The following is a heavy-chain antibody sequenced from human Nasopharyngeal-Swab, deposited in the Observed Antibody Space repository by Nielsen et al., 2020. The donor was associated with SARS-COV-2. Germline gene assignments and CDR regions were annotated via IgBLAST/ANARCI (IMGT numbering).Heavy chain of an antibody. CDR2: IYYSGST. Sequence: SETLSPTCTVSGGSISSSSYYWGWIRQPPGKGLEWIGSIYYSGSTYYNPSLKSRVTISVDTSKNQFSLKLSSVTAADTAVYYCARQGPDDSSGYYYYYYGMDVWGQGTTVTVSS. V-gene: IGHV4-39*01. D-gene: IGHD3-22*01. CDR3: ARQGPDDSSGYYYYYYGMDV. J-gene: IGHJ6*02. CDR1: GGSISSSSYY.